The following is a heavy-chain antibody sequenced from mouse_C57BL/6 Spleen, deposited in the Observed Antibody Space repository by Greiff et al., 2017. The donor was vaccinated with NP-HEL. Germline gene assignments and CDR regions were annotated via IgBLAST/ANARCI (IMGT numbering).Heavy chain of an antibody. CDR3: AREETVVAPYYFDY. V-gene: IGHV1-82*01. CDR1: GYAFRSSW. J-gene: IGHJ2*01. D-gene: IGHD1-1*01. Sequence: QVQLKESGPELVKPGASVKISCKASGYAFRSSWMNWVKQMPGTGLEWIGRIYPGDGDTNYNGKFKGKATLTADKSSSTAYMQLSSLTSEDSAVYFCAREETVVAPYYFDYGGQGTTLTVSS. CDR2: IYPGDGDT.